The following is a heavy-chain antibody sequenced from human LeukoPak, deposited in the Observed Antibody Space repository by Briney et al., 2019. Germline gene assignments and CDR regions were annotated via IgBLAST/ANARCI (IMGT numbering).Heavy chain of an antibody. J-gene: IGHJ3*02. CDR1: GGSFSGYC. D-gene: IGHD3-22*01. CDR2: INHSGST. Sequence: PSETLSLTCAVYGGSFSGYCWSWIRQPPGKGLEWIGEINHSGSTNYNPSLKSRVTISVDTSKNQFSLKLSSVTAADTAVYYCARGVYYYDSSGYLENVDAFDIWGQGTMVTVSS. V-gene: IGHV4-34*01. CDR3: ARGVYYYDSSGYLENVDAFDI.